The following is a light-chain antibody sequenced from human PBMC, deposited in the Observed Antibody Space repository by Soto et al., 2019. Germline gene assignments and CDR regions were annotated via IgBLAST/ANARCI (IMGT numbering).Light chain of an antibody. Sequence: EIVMTQSPGTLSVSPGERATLSCRASQSVSSNLAWYQQKPGHAPRLLIYGASTRATGIPARFSGSGSEPEFTLTISSLRSEDFAVYYCQLFYNSPRTFGQGTKVEIK. V-gene: IGKV3-15*01. CDR3: QLFYNSPRT. J-gene: IGKJ1*01. CDR2: GAS. CDR1: QSVSSN.